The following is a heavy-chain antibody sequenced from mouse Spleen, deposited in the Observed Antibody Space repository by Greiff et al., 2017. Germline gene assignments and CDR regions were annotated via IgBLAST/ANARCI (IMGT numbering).Heavy chain of an antibody. CDR1: GYTFTSYW. J-gene: IGHJ3*01. V-gene: IGHV1-5*01. Sequence: VQLKESGTVLARPGASVKMSCKTSGYTFTSYWMHWVKQRPGQGLEWIGAIYPGNSDTSYNQKFKRKAKLTAVTSASTAYMELSSLTNEDSAVYYCTRWGNLEGFAYWGQGTLVTVSA. CDR3: TRWGNLEGFAY. CDR2: IYPGNSDT. D-gene: IGHD2-1*01.